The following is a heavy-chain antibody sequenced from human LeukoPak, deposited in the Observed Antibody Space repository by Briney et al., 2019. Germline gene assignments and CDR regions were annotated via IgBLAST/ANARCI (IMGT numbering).Heavy chain of an antibody. D-gene: IGHD2-15*01. Sequence: ASVKVSCKASGYTFTPYYIHWVRQAPGQGLEWMGWINPNSGGSNYAQKFQGRVTMTRDTSITTAYMELSRLRSDDTAVYYCAREGRKSRGVDIVRKKETGYYYYMDVWGKGTTVTVSS. J-gene: IGHJ6*03. CDR1: GYTFTPYY. CDR2: INPNSGGS. V-gene: IGHV1-2*02. CDR3: AREGRKSRGVDIVRKKETGYYYYMDV.